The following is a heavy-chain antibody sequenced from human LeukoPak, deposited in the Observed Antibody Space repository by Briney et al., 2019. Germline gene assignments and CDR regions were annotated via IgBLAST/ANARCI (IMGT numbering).Heavy chain of an antibody. Sequence: GGSLRLSCAASGFMVGHKYMSWVRQAPGKGLEWLSIIYAGGNTYSADSVKGRFTISRDNSRNTVYLQMNNLRDDDTAVYYCAKGQTDLLRNYFDYWGPGTPVTVSS. CDR2: IYAGGNT. CDR1: GFMVGHKY. CDR3: AKGQTDLLRNYFDY. J-gene: IGHJ4*02. V-gene: IGHV3-66*01.